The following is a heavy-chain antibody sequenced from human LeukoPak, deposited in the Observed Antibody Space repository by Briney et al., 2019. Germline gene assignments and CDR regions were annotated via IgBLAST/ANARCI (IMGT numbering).Heavy chain of an antibody. Sequence: SETLSLTCTVPGGSTSSTSYYWGWIRQPPGKGLEWIGSVYYSGTAYYNPYLKIRVHISVDTSKNQFSLKLSSVPAADTAVYYCARIRMITFGGVIVRTYYFDYWGQGTLVIVSS. V-gene: IGHV4-39*01. CDR2: VYYSGTA. CDR3: ARIRMITFGGVIVRTYYFDY. CDR1: GGSTSSTSYY. J-gene: IGHJ4*02. D-gene: IGHD3-16*02.